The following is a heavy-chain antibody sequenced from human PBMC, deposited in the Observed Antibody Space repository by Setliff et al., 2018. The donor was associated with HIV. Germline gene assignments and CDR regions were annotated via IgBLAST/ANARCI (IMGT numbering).Heavy chain of an antibody. Sequence: GGSLRLSCAASGFTFSSYSMSWVRQAPGKGLEWVSYITSAGTIYYADSVKGRFTISRDNAKNSLYLQMNSLRAEDTAVYYCARVRGRGYYTLLYYFDDWGQGTLVTVSS. CDR2: ITSAGTI. J-gene: IGHJ4*02. D-gene: IGHD3-3*01. V-gene: IGHV3-48*04. CDR3: ARVRGRGYYTLLYYFDD. CDR1: GFTFSSYS.